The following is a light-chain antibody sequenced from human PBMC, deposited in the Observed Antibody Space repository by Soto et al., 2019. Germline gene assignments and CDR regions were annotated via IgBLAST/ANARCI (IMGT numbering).Light chain of an antibody. Sequence: DSVMTQSRCTLSFSPVDTATLSSRPSQSVSSNYVAWFHQKPGQAPRLLIYGASSRATGVPDRFSASGSGTDFTLTISRLEPEDFAVYYCQQYGSSGTFGQRSKVDI. CDR3: QQYGSSGT. CDR1: QSVSSNY. CDR2: GAS. J-gene: IGKJ1*01. V-gene: IGKV3-20*01.